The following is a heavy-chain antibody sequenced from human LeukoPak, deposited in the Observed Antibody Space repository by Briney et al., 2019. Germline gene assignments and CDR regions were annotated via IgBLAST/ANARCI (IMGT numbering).Heavy chain of an antibody. CDR2: ISGSGGST. CDR3: AKGLWMLMGYFDY. D-gene: IGHD2-2*03. V-gene: IGHV3-23*01. Sequence: GGSLRLSCADSGFTFSGYAMSWVRQAPGKGMKWVSAISGSGGSTYYADSVKGRFTISRDNSKNTLYLQMNSLRAEDTAVYYCAKGLWMLMGYFDYWGQGTLVTVSS. CDR1: GFTFSGYA. J-gene: IGHJ4*02.